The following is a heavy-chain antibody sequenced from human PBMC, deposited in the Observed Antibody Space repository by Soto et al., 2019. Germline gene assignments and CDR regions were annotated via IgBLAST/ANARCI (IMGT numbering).Heavy chain of an antibody. Sequence: SVKVSCKASGGTFSSYAISRVRQAPGQGLEWMGGIIPIFGTANYAQKCQGRVTITADESTSTAYMELSSLRSEDTAVYYCARGYSSSSYYYYGMDVWGQGTTVTVSS. CDR1: GGTFSSYA. J-gene: IGHJ6*02. V-gene: IGHV1-69*13. D-gene: IGHD6-13*01. CDR2: IIPIFGTA. CDR3: ARGYSSSSYYYYGMDV.